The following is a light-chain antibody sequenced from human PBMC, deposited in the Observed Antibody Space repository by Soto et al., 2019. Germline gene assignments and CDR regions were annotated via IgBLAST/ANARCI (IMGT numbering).Light chain of an antibody. CDR1: QNISIW. Sequence: DIQMTQSPSTLSASVGDRVTITCRASQNISIWLAWYQQRPGRAPGLLIYDSSSLESGVPSTFSGSGSGTEFSLTISNLRPDDFATYYCQQYNDYSAWTFGQGTKVDIK. V-gene: IGKV1-5*01. CDR2: DSS. J-gene: IGKJ1*01. CDR3: QQYNDYSAWT.